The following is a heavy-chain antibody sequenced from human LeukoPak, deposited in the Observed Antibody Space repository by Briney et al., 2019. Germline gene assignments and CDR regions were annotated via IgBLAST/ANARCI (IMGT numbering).Heavy chain of an antibody. CDR2: IYTSGST. D-gene: IGHD3-10*01. V-gene: IGHV4-61*02. J-gene: IGHJ6*03. CDR3: ARDGADYYGSGSYYASYMDV. Sequence: SETLSLTCTVSGGSISSGSYYWSWIRQPAGKGLEWIGRIYTSGSTNYNPSLKSRVTISVDTSKNQFSLKLSSVTAADTAVYYCARDGADYYGSGSYYASYMDVWGKGTTVTVSS. CDR1: GGSISSGSYY.